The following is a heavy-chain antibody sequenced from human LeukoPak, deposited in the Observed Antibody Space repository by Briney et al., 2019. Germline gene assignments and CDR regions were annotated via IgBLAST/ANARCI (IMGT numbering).Heavy chain of an antibody. CDR1: GFTFSDYY. D-gene: IGHD6-19*01. Sequence: GGSLRLSCAASGFTFSDYYMSWIRQAPGKGLEWVSYISSSGSTIYYADSVKGRFTISRDNAKNSLYLQMNSLRAEDTAVYYCARYFSGGEQWLVSYYFDYWGQGPLVPVPS. V-gene: IGHV3-11*01. CDR3: ARYFSGGEQWLVSYYFDY. CDR2: ISSSGSTI. J-gene: IGHJ4*02.